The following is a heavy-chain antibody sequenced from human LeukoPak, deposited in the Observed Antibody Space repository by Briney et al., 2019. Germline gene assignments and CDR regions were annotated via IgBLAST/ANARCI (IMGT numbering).Heavy chain of an antibody. D-gene: IGHD1-26*01. CDR1: GFTFSSYA. Sequence: PGGSLRLSCAASGFTFSSYAMSWVRQAPGKGLEWVSAIRDSGSSTHYADSVKGRFTTSRDNSKNTLFLQMNSLRAEDTAIYYCAKYGPQDSGSSHFDYWGQGALVTVFS. CDR3: AKYGPQDSGSSHFDY. V-gene: IGHV3-23*01. J-gene: IGHJ4*02. CDR2: IRDSGSST.